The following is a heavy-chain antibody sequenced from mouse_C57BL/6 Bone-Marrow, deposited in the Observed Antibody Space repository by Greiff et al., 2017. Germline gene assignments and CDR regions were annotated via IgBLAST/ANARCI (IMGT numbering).Heavy chain of an antibody. D-gene: IGHD2-3*01. CDR1: GYTFTSYG. V-gene: IGHV1-81*01. Sequence: QVQLKQSGAELARPGASVKLSCKASGYTFTSYGISWVKQRTGQGLEWIGEIYPRSGNTYYNEKFKGKATLTADKSSSTAYMELRSLTSEDSAVXFCARLGGYYVYWYFDVWGTGTTVTVSS. CDR3: ARLGGYYVYWYFDV. CDR2: IYPRSGNT. J-gene: IGHJ1*03.